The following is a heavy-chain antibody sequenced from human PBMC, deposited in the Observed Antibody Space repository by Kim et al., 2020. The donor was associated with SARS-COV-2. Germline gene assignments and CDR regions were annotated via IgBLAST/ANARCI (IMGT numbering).Heavy chain of an antibody. CDR1: GGSISSYY. D-gene: IGHD1-26*01. Sequence: SETLSLTCTVSGGSISSYYWHWIRQPPGKGLEWIGYIYYSGSTNYNPSLKSRVTILVDTSKNQFSLKLNSVTAADTAIYYCARERNSGSFNYWGQGTLVTVSS. J-gene: IGHJ4*02. V-gene: IGHV4-59*01. CDR3: ARERNSGSFNY. CDR2: IYYSGST.